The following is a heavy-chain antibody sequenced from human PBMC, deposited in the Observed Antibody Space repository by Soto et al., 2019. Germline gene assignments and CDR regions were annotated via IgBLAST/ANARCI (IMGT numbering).Heavy chain of an antibody. CDR1: GYTFTSYD. CDR3: ARGDTGNYYYYGMDV. V-gene: IGHV1-8*01. Sequence: ASVKVSCKASGYTFTSYDINWVRQATGQGLEWMGWMNPNSGNTGYAQKFQGRVTMTRNTSISTAYMELSSLRSEDTAVYYCARGDTGNYYYYGMDVWGQGTTVTVSS. J-gene: IGHJ6*02. D-gene: IGHD2-8*02. CDR2: MNPNSGNT.